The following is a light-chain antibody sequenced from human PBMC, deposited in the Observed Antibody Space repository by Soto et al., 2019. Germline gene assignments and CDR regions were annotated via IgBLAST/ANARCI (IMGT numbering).Light chain of an antibody. CDR2: GGS. Sequence: NFMLTQPHSVSESPGKTVTISCTRSSGSIASNYVQWYQQRPGSAPTTVIFGGSQRPSGVSDRFSASIDSSSNSASLTISGLQTEDEADYYCATWDTGLSAGVFGTGTKLTVL. CDR1: SGSIASNY. V-gene: IGLV6-57*04. CDR3: ATWDTGLSAGV. J-gene: IGLJ1*01.